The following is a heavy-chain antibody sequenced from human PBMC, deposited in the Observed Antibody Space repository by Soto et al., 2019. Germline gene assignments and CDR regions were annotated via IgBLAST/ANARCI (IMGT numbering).Heavy chain of an antibody. V-gene: IGHV4-61*08. CDR1: GGSISSGDYS. CDR2: IYYRGST. J-gene: IGHJ4*02. CDR3: ARRYGGNLDY. Sequence: SETLSLTCAVSGGSISSGDYSWNWIRQPPGKGLECIGYIYYRGSTNYNPSLKSRVTISVDTSKNQLSLKLSSVTAADTAVYYWARRYGGNLDYWGQGTLVTVSS. D-gene: IGHD1-26*01.